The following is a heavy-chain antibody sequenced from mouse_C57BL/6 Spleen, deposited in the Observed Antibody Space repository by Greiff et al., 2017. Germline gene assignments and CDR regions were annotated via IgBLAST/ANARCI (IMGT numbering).Heavy chain of an antibody. CDR1: GFTFTDYY. CDR3: ARYGITTVGGDY. CDR2: IRNKATGYTT. Sequence: EVKLVESGGGLVQPGGSLSLSCAASGFTFTDYYMSWVRQPPGKALEWLVFIRNKATGYTTAYSASMKGRFTSSRDNSQSILSLQMKAQRAEDSATKYGARYGITTVGGDYWGQGTTLTVSA. J-gene: IGHJ2*01. D-gene: IGHD1-1*01. V-gene: IGHV7-3*01.